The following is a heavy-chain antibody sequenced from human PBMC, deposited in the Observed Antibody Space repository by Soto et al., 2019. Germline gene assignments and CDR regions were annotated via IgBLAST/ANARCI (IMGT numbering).Heavy chain of an antibody. J-gene: IGHJ4*02. CDR3: ARDSYRSVAGLGLGGGLDY. CDR2: INAGNGNT. D-gene: IGHD6-19*01. Sequence: QVQLVQSGAEVKKPGASVKVSCKASGYTFTSFAMHWVRQAPGQRLEWMGWINAGNGNTKYSQKFQGRVTITRDTXXSXAXXELSSLRSEDTAVYYCARDSYRSVAGLGLGGGLDYWGQGTLVTVSS. CDR1: GYTFTSFA. V-gene: IGHV1-3*01.